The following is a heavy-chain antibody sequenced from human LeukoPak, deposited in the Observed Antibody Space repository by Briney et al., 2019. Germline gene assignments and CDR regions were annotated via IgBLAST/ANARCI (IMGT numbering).Heavy chain of an antibody. J-gene: IGHJ4*02. Sequence: ASVKVSCKASGYTFTGYYMHWVRQAPGQGLEWMGWINPNSGGTNYAQKFQGRVTMTRDTSISTAYMELSRLRSDDTAVYYCARDTVANPQGYARNSGGGYWGQGTLVTVSS. V-gene: IGHV1-2*02. CDR1: GYTFTGYY. D-gene: IGHD4-23*01. CDR3: ARDTVANPQGYARNSGGGY. CDR2: INPNSGGT.